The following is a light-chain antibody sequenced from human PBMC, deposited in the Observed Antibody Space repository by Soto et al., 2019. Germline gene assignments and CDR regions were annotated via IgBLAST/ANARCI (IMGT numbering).Light chain of an antibody. CDR3: MQRIEFPYT. V-gene: IGKV2-40*01. Sequence: EIGLTQTPLSLPVTPGEPASISCRSSQSLFDRNDGNTYLGWYLQRPGQSPHLLIYTLSYPASGVPGRFSGSGSGTDFTLKISRLETEDIGVYCCMQRIEFPYTVGQGTKREI. J-gene: IGKJ2*01. CDR2: TLS. CDR1: QSLFDRNDGNTY.